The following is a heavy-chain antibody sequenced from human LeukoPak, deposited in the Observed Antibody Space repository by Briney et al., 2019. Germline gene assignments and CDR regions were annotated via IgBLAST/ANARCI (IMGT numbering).Heavy chain of an antibody. Sequence: GGSLRLSCAASGFTLSSYSMNCVRQAPGKGLEWVSYITGSSSTISYADSVKGRFTISRDNARNSLYLQMNSLRAEDTAVYYCATDRHWAFDYWGQGTLVTVSS. J-gene: IGHJ4*02. D-gene: IGHD3-16*01. CDR3: ATDRHWAFDY. CDR1: GFTLSSYS. V-gene: IGHV3-48*01. CDR2: ITGSSSTI.